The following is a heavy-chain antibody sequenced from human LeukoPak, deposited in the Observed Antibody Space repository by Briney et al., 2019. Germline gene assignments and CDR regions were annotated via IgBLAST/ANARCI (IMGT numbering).Heavy chain of an antibody. D-gene: IGHD1-26*01. CDR2: IYYSGST. V-gene: IGHV4-59*08. J-gene: IGHJ3*02. CDR3: AGHRRMQWELDAFHI. Sequence: SETLSLTCTVSGGSISSYYWSWIRQPPGKGLEWIGYIYYSGSTNYSPSLKSRVTISVDTSKNQFSLKLSSVTAADTALYFCAGHRRMQWELDAFHIWGQGTMVTVSS. CDR1: GGSISSYY.